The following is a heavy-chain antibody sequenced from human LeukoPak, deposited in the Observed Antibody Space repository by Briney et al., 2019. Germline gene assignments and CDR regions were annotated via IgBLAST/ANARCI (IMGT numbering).Heavy chain of an antibody. CDR1: GYTFTSYY. CDR3: ARDHSITMVRGVLFGDNWFDP. D-gene: IGHD3-10*01. J-gene: IGHJ5*02. V-gene: IGHV1-46*01. Sequence: ASVKVSCKASGYTFTSYYMHWVRQAPGQGLEWMGIINPSGGSTSYAQKFQGRVTMTRDTSTSTVYMELSSLRSEDTAVYYCARDHSITMVRGVLFGDNWFDPWGQGTLVTVSS. CDR2: INPSGGST.